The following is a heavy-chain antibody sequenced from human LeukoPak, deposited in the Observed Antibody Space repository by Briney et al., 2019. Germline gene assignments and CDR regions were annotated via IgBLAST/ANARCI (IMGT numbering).Heavy chain of an antibody. CDR3: YMAVAGTNHFDP. V-gene: IGHV4-38-2*02. J-gene: IGHJ5*02. CDR2: MYHSGST. CDR1: GYSISSGYY. Sequence: SETLSLTCTVSGYSISSGYYWGWIRQPPGKGLEWIGSMYHSGSTYYNPSLKSRVTISVDTSKNQFSLKLSSVTAADTAVYYCYMAVAGTNHFDPWGQGTLVTVSS. D-gene: IGHD6-19*01.